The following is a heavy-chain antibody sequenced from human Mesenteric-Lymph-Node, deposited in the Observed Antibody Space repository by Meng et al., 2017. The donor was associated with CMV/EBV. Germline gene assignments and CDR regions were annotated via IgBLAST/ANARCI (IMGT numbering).Heavy chain of an antibody. CDR1: GFTFSSYG. Sequence: GESLKISCAASGFTFSSYGMHWVRQAPGKGLEWVAFIRYDGSNKYYGDPVKGRFTSSRDNSKNTLYLQVNSLRAEGTAVYYCAKQTDCSSTSCLRGMDVWGQGTTVTVSS. D-gene: IGHD2-2*01. CDR2: IRYDGSNK. V-gene: IGHV3-30*02. J-gene: IGHJ6*02. CDR3: AKQTDCSSTSCLRGMDV.